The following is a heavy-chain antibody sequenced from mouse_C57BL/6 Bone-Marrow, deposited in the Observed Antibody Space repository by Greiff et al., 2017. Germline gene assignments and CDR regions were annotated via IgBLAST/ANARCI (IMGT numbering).Heavy chain of an antibody. CDR1: GYTFTSYG. J-gene: IGHJ2*01. CDR2: IYPRSGNT. Sequence: QVQLQQSGAELARPGASVKLSCKASGYTFTSYGISWVKQRTGQGLEWIGEIYPRSGNTYYNEKFKGKATLTADKSSSTAYMELRSLTSEDSAVYFCARRDGYYVDVDYWGQGTTLTVSS. D-gene: IGHD2-3*01. V-gene: IGHV1-81*01. CDR3: ARRDGYYVDVDY.